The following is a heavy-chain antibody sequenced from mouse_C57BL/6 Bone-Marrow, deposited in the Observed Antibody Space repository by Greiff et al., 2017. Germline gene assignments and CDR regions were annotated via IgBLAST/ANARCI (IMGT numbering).Heavy chain of an antibody. J-gene: IGHJ4*01. D-gene: IGHD1-1*01. CDR3: ARTTTVVDYAMAN. V-gene: IGHV5-6*01. CDR2: ISSGGSYT. Sequence: EVQGVESGGDLVKPGGSLKLSCAASGFTFSSYGMSWVRQTPDKRLEWVATISSGGSYTYYHDSVKGRFTISRDNAKNTLYLQMSSLKSEDTAMYYCARTTTVVDYAMANWGQGTSATVSS. CDR1: GFTFSSYG.